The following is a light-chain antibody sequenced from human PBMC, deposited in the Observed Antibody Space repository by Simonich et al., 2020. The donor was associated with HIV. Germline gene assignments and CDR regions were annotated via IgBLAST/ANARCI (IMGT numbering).Light chain of an antibody. CDR3: QQYYDTPIT. CDR2: WAS. J-gene: IGKJ5*01. V-gene: IGKV4-1*01. CDR1: QSLLSNNKNF. Sequence: DIVMTQSPDSLPVSLGERATINCKSSQSLLSNNKNFLAWFQHKPGQPPKMLIYWASTRESGVPDRFSGSGSGTDFTLTISSLQAEDVAVYYCQQYYDTPITFGQGTRLEIK.